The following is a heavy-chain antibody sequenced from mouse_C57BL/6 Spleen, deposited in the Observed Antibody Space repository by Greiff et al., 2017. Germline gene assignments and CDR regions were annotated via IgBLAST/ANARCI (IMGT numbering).Heavy chain of an antibody. Sequence: EVQRVESGGGLVQPGGSLKLSCAASGFTFSDYGMAWVRQAPRKGPEWVAFISNLAYSIYYADTVTGRFTISRENAKNTLYLEMSSLRSEDTAMYYCARQGITTVVEGWYFDVWGTGTTVTVSS. D-gene: IGHD1-1*01. CDR3: ARQGITTVVEGWYFDV. CDR1: GFTFSDYG. V-gene: IGHV5-15*01. CDR2: ISNLAYSI. J-gene: IGHJ1*03.